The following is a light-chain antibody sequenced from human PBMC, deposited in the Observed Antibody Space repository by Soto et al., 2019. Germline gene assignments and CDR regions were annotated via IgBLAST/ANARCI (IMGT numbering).Light chain of an antibody. Sequence: EIVLTLSPGTLSLSPGERATLSCRASQSVSSSYLAWYQQKPGQAPRLLNYGASSRATGIPDRFSGSGSGTDFTLTISRLEPEDFAVYYCQQYVSSPYTFGQGTKLEIK. J-gene: IGKJ2*01. CDR2: GAS. V-gene: IGKV3-20*01. CDR1: QSVSSSY. CDR3: QQYVSSPYT.